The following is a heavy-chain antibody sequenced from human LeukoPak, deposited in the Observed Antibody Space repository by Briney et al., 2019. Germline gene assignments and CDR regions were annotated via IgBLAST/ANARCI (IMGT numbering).Heavy chain of an antibody. CDR1: GFTFSSYG. D-gene: IGHD3-10*01. J-gene: IGHJ4*02. Sequence: GGSLRLSCAASGFTFSSYGMHWVRQAPGKGLEWVAVIWYDGSNKYYADSVKGRFTISRDNSKNTLYLQMNSLRDEDTAVYYCASTARTGYGSGSYFFDYWGQGTLVTVSS. V-gene: IGHV3-33*01. CDR2: IWYDGSNK. CDR3: ASTARTGYGSGSYFFDY.